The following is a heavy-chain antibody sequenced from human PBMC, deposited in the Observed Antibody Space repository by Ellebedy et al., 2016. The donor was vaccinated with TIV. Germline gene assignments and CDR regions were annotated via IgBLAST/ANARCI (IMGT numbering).Heavy chain of an antibody. CDR1: GFTFSRHA. J-gene: IGHJ4*02. D-gene: IGHD1-26*01. Sequence: GESLKISCAASGFTFSRHAMNWVRQAPGKRLEWVSYISSSSNTIYYADSVKGRFTISRDKSKNTMYLQMNSLRAEDTAVYYCAGHGNRAMTHWGQGTLVTVSS. CDR2: ISSSSNTI. V-gene: IGHV3-48*01. CDR3: AGHGNRAMTH.